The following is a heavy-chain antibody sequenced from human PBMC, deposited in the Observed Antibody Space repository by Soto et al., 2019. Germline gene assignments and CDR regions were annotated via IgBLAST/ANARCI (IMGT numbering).Heavy chain of an antibody. CDR1: GFTFSSFG. CDR3: ARDRHFRGGPDDI. J-gene: IGHJ3*02. CDR2: IWHDGTFT. D-gene: IGHD3-3*02. Sequence: QVQLVESGGGVVQSGRSPRLSCAASGFTFSSFGMHWVRQAPGKWLEWVALIWHDGTFTHYADSVKGRFTISRDNSKNVLYLQMNSLRAADTAVYYCARDRHFRGGPDDIWGQGTMVTVSS. V-gene: IGHV3-33*01.